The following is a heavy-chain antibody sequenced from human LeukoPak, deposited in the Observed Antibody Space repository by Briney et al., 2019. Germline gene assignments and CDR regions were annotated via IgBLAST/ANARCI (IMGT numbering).Heavy chain of an antibody. D-gene: IGHD6-13*01. CDR2: INPNSGGT. V-gene: IGHV1-2*06. Sequence: ASVKVSCKASGYTFTGYYMHWVRQAPGQGLEWMGRINPNSGGTNYAQKFQGRVTMTRDTPISTAYMELSRLRSDDTAVYYCARGVGGSWDYSGNWFDPWGQGTLVTVSS. CDR3: ARGVGGSWDYSGNWFDP. J-gene: IGHJ5*02. CDR1: GYTFTGYY.